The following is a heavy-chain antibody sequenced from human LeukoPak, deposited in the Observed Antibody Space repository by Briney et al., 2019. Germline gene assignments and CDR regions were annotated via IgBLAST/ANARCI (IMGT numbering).Heavy chain of an antibody. CDR2: IYYGGST. CDR1: GGSISSYY. CDR3: ARETDYVFY. V-gene: IGHV4-59*12. Sequence: SETLSLTCTVSGGSISSYYWSWIRQPPGKGLEWIGYIYYGGSTNYNPSLKSRVTISVDTSKNQFSLKLSSVTAADTAVYYCARETDYVFYWGQGTLVTVSS. J-gene: IGHJ4*02. D-gene: IGHD3-16*01.